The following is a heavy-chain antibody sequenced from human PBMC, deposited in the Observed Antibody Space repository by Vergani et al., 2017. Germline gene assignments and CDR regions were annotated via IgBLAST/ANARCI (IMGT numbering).Heavy chain of an antibody. V-gene: IGHV3-7*01. CDR2: IKQDGSEK. CDR3: AREPGAACFDY. Sequence: VQLVESGGGVVQPGRSLRLSCAASGFTFSSYWMSWVRQAPGKGLEWVANIKQDGSEKYYVDSVKGRFTISRDNAKNSLYLQMNSLRAEDTAVYYCAREPGAACFDYWGQGTLVTVSS. D-gene: IGHD6-13*01. CDR1: GFTFSSYW. J-gene: IGHJ4*02.